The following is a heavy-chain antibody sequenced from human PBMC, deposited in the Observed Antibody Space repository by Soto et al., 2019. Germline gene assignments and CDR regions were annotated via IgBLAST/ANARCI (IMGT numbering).Heavy chain of an antibody. CDR3: ARWGNTKPIYDSSGYYPLYFDY. CDR1: GYTFTSYG. D-gene: IGHD3-22*01. CDR2: ISAYNGNT. V-gene: IGHV1-18*01. J-gene: IGHJ4*02. Sequence: QVQLVQSGAEVKKPGASVKVSCKASGYTFTSYGISWVRQAPGQGLEWMVWISAYNGNTNYAQKLQGRVTMTTDTSTSTAYMELRSLRSDDTAVYYCARWGNTKPIYDSSGYYPLYFDYWGQGTLVTVSS.